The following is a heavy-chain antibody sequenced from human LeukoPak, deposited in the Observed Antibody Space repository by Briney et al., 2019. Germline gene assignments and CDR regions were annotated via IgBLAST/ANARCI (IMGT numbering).Heavy chain of an antibody. CDR3: ARDPYSYYYGMDV. J-gene: IGHJ6*02. Sequence: VASVEVSCKASGYTFTSYYMHWVRQAPGQGLEWMGIINPSGGSTSYAQKFQGRVTMTRDTSTSTVYMELSSLRSEDTAVYYCARDPYSYYYGMDVWGQGTTVTVSS. CDR2: INPSGGST. V-gene: IGHV1-46*01. CDR1: GYTFTSYY.